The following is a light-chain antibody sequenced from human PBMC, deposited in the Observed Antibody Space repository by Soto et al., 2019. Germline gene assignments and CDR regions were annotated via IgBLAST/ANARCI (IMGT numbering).Light chain of an antibody. CDR1: QTVASSY. CDR2: GAS. V-gene: IGKV3-20*01. J-gene: IGKJ5*01. Sequence: EIVLTQSPGTLSVSPGERATLSCRASQTVASSYLAWYQQKPGQAPRLLIYGASSRATGIPDRFSGSGSGTDFTLTISRLEPEDFAVYYCQQYGSSPPITFGQGTQVDIK. CDR3: QQYGSSPPIT.